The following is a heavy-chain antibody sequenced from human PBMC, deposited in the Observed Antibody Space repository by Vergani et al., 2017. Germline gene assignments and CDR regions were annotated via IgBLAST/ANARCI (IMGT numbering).Heavy chain of an antibody. CDR3: ARPPWGSGSYIYFDY. J-gene: IGHJ4*02. Sequence: QVQLVQSGAEVKKPGASVKVSCKASGYTFTSYGISWVRQAPGQGLEWMGWISAYNGNTNYAQKLQGRVTMTTDTSTGTAYMELRCLRSDDTAVYYCARPPWGSGSYIYFDYWGQGTLVTVSS. V-gene: IGHV1-18*01. CDR1: GYTFTSYG. D-gene: IGHD3-10*01. CDR2: ISAYNGNT.